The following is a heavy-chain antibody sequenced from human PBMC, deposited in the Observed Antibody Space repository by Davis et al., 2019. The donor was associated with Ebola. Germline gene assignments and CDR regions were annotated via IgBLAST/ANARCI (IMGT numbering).Heavy chain of an antibody. D-gene: IGHD3-3*01. J-gene: IGHJ4*02. CDR3: ARGFGIFGVVIMGDY. V-gene: IGHV1-3*01. CDR1: GYTFTSYA. CDR2: INAGNGNT. Sequence: GESLKISCAASGYTFTSYAMHWVRQAPGQRLEWMGWINAGNGNTKYSQKFQGRVTITRDTSASTAYMELSSLRSEDTAVYYCARGFGIFGVVIMGDYWGQGTLVTVSS.